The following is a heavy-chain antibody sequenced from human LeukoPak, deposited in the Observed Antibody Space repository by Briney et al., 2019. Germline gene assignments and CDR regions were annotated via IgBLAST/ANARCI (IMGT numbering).Heavy chain of an antibody. J-gene: IGHJ4*02. V-gene: IGHV3-23*01. D-gene: IGHD5-18*01. Sequence: GGSLRLSCAASGFTFSSYAMSWVRQAPGKGLEWVSAISGSGGSTYYADSVKGRFTISRDNSKNTLYLQMNSLRAEDTAVYYCAKDQGGYSYGTRFDYWGQGTLVTVSS. CDR3: AKDQGGYSYGTRFDY. CDR2: ISGSGGST. CDR1: GFTFSSYA.